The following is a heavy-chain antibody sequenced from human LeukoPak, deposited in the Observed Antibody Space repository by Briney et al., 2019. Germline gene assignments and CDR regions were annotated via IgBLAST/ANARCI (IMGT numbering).Heavy chain of an antibody. Sequence: GGSLRLSCAASGFTFSSYAMHWVRQAPGKGLEWVAVISYDGSNKYYADSVKGRFTISRDNSKNTLYLQMNSLRAEDTAVYYCARGDRYSSGWYYCDYWGQGTLVTVSS. J-gene: IGHJ4*02. D-gene: IGHD6-19*01. V-gene: IGHV3-30-3*01. CDR1: GFTFSSYA. CDR2: ISYDGSNK. CDR3: ARGDRYSSGWYYCDY.